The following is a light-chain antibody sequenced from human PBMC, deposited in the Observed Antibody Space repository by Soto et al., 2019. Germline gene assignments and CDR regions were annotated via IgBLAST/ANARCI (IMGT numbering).Light chain of an antibody. CDR1: KSVDSAF. CDR3: QQYASSLT. J-gene: IGKJ1*01. V-gene: IGKV3-20*01. Sequence: EIVLTQSPGSLSLSLGERATLSSRASKSVDSAFFAWYQQKPGQPPRLLMYGASRRATGIPDRFSGSGSGTDFTLTISRLEPEDFAVYYCQQYASSLTFGQGTKVEI. CDR2: GAS.